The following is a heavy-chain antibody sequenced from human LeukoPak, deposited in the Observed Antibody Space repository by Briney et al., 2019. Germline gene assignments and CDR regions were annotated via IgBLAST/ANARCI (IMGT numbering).Heavy chain of an antibody. J-gene: IGHJ4*02. CDR2: ISEDGVST. CDR3: AKDRFLQGVDY. V-gene: IGHV3-43*02. Sequence: PGGSLRLSCVVSGITFDGYAMHWVRQAPGKGLEWVSLISEDGVSTYYADSVKGRFTISRDNSKKSLYLQMNSLRTEDTALYYCAKDRFLQGVDYWGQGTLVTVSS. D-gene: IGHD2/OR15-2a*01. CDR1: GITFDGYA.